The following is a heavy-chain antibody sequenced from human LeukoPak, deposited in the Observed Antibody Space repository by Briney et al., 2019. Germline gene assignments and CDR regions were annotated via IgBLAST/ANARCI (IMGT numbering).Heavy chain of an antibody. D-gene: IGHD3-10*02. J-gene: IGHJ6*04. CDR1: GFTVSSNY. CDR3: AVLGITMIGGV. Sequence: AGYLRLSCAASGFTVSSNYMTWVPQAPGKGLEWVSVIYSGGGTYYADSVKGRFTIARDNSKNTLYLQMNSLRAEDTAVYYCAVLGITMIGGVWGKGTTVTISS. CDR2: IYSGGGT. V-gene: IGHV3-53*01.